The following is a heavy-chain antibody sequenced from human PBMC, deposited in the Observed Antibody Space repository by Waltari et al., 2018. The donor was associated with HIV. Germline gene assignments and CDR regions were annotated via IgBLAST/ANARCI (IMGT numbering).Heavy chain of an antibody. Sequence: EVHLLDSGGDLVQPGGSLRLSCAAPGSTFSSSAISWVRQAPGKGLEWVAVISGSGSNTFYAESVQGRFSVSRDNSKNTLYLQMNSLRAEDTAVYYCAKDLNSYSDASSGSFFDYWGQGTLVTVSS. CDR2: ISGSGSNT. V-gene: IGHV3-23*01. CDR3: AKDLNSYSDASSGSFFDY. J-gene: IGHJ4*02. D-gene: IGHD1-26*01. CDR1: GSTFSSSA.